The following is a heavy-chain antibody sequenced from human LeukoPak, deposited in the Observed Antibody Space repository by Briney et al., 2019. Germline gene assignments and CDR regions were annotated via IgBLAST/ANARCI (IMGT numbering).Heavy chain of an antibody. D-gene: IGHD3-16*01. CDR2: IYYSGST. CDR3: ARAVITFGGAVAKGFDC. Sequence: SETLSLTCTVSGGSFSSYYWSWIRQPPEKGLEWIGYIYYSGSTDYNPSLKSRVTMSLDTSKNQFSLNLSSVTAADTAVYYCARAVITFGGAVAKGFDCWGQGTLVTVSS. V-gene: IGHV4-59*01. CDR1: GGSFSSYY. J-gene: IGHJ4*02.